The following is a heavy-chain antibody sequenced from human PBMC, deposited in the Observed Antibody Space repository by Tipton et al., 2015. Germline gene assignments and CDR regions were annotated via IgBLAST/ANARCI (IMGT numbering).Heavy chain of an antibody. CDR2: ISQRDGT. CDR1: GGSVSSVSYY. V-gene: IGHV4-61*01. Sequence: TLSLTCTVSGGSVSSVSYYWGWIRQTPGKGLEWIGYISQRDGTNYNPSLKSRVTISTDTSKNQFFLNLTSVTAADTAVYFCARDSEPGMDVWGHGTTVTVSS. CDR3: ARDSEPGMDV. J-gene: IGHJ6*02.